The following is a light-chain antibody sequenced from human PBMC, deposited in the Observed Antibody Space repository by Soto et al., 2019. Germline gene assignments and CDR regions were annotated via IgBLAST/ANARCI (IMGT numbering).Light chain of an antibody. CDR1: QTISSY. V-gene: IGKV1-39*01. J-gene: IGKJ1*01. CDR3: QQSSSTPRT. CDR2: GAS. Sequence: DIQMTQSPSSLSASVGDSVTITCRPSQTISSYLSWFQQNPGKAPKLLIYGASTLQTGVPSRFSGSGSGTDFTLTITSLQPEDFATYYCQQSSSTPRTFGQGTKVDIK.